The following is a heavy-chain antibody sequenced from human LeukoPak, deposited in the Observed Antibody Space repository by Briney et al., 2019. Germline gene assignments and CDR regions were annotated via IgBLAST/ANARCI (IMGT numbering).Heavy chain of an antibody. CDR2: ISSNGGST. J-gene: IGHJ4*02. Sequence: GGSLRLSCAASGFTFSSYAMHWVRQAPGKGLEYVSAISSNGGSTYYANSVKGRFTISRDNSKNTLFLQMGSLRAEDMAVYYCARVPSYGDYFDYWAREPWSPSPQ. CDR1: GFTFSSYA. D-gene: IGHD4-17*01. CDR3: ARVPSYGDYFDY. V-gene: IGHV3-64*01.